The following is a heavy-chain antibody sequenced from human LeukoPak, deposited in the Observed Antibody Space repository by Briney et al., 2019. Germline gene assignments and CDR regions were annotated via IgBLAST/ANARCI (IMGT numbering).Heavy chain of an antibody. CDR3: ARGGGSYLDY. V-gene: IGHV4-38-2*02. CDR1: GYSISSGYY. J-gene: IGHJ4*02. D-gene: IGHD1-26*01. Sequence: SETLSLTCTVSGYSISSGYYWGWIRQPPGKGLEWIGSIYHSGSTYYNPSLKSRVTISVDTSKNQFSLKLSSVTAADTAVYYCARGGGSYLDYWGQGTLVTVSS. CDR2: IYHSGST.